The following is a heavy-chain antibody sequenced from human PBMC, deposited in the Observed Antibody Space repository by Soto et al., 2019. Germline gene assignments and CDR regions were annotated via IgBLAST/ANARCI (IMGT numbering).Heavy chain of an antibody. CDR1: GYTFTSYD. Sequence: ASVKGSCKASGYTFTSYDINWVRQATGQGLEWMGWISPNNGNTDYAQKFQGRVTMTTDTSTSTAYMELRSLRSDDTAVYYCVRGPTPEWDIVATIISAPFDYWGQGTLVT. CDR2: ISPNNGNT. D-gene: IGHD5-12*01. CDR3: VRGPTPEWDIVATIISAPFDY. J-gene: IGHJ4*02. V-gene: IGHV1-8*01.